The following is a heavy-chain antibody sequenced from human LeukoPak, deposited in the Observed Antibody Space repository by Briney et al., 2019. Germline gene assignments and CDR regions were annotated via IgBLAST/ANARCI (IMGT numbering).Heavy chain of an antibody. D-gene: IGHD6-13*01. CDR3: ARASPIGAAAAKHYYGMDV. V-gene: IGHV3-48*01. Sequence: PGVSLRLACAASGFTFSSYSMNWVRQAPGKGLEWVSYISSSSSTIYYADSVKGRFTISRDNAKNSLYLQMDSLRAGDTAVYYCARASPIGAAAAKHYYGMDVWGQGTTVTVSS. CDR2: ISSSSSTI. J-gene: IGHJ6*02. CDR1: GFTFSSYS.